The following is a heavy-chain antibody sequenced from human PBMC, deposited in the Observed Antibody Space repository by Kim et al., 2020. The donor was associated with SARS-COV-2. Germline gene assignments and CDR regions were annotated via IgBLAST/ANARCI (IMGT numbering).Heavy chain of an antibody. V-gene: IGHV3-21*01. D-gene: IGHD2-2*01. Sequence: GGSLRLSCAASGFTFSSYSMNWVRQAPGKGLEWVSSISSSSSYIYYADSVKGRFTISRDNAKNSLYLQMNSLRAEDTAVYYCARDRSKGPAAIEVDYWGQGTLVTVSS. CDR2: ISSSSSYI. CDR3: ARDRSKGPAAIEVDY. J-gene: IGHJ4*02. CDR1: GFTFSSYS.